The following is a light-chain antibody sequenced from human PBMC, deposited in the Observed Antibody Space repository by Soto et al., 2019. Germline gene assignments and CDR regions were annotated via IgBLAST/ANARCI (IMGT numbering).Light chain of an antibody. V-gene: IGKV3D-15*01. J-gene: IGKJ2*01. Sequence: EVVMTQSPATLSVSPGERATVSCRASESVGSNLAWYQQKPGHAPRLLIYGASTRASGIPARFTGSGSGTEFTLTISSLQSEDFALYYCQQYNNWPPYTFGQGTNLDIK. CDR3: QQYNNWPPYT. CDR2: GAS. CDR1: ESVGSN.